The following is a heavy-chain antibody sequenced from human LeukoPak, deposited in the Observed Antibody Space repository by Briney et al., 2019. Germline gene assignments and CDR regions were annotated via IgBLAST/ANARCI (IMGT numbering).Heavy chain of an antibody. V-gene: IGHV3-7*01. Sequence: PGGSRRLSSAPPVFTFISYGISWVPQAPGKGRGGLPNIKQDGSEKYYVDSVKGRFTISRDNAKNSLYLKMNSLRAEDTAVYYCARDRDSSSWYDSSFFDYWGQGTLVTVSS. CDR2: IKQDGSEK. CDR1: VFTFISYG. J-gene: IGHJ4*02. D-gene: IGHD6-13*01. CDR3: ARDRDSSSWYDSSFFDY.